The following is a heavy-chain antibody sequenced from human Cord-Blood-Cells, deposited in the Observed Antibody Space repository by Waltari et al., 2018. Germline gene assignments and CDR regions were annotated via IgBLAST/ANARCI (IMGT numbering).Heavy chain of an antibody. CDR2: ISSSSSTI. J-gene: IGHJ4*02. Sequence: EVQLVESGGGLVQPGGSLRLSCAASGFTFSSYSMNWVRQALGKGLEWVSYISSSSSTIYYADSVKGRFTISRDNAKNSLYLQMNSLRDEDTAVYYCASQHRAHSGSYYFDYWGQGTLVTVSS. V-gene: IGHV3-48*02. CDR1: GFTFSSYS. D-gene: IGHD1-26*01. CDR3: ASQHRAHSGSYYFDY.